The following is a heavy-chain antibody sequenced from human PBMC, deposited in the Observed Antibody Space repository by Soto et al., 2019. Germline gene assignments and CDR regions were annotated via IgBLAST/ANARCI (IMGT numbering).Heavy chain of an antibody. J-gene: IGHJ4*02. D-gene: IGHD2-21*02. CDR3: AKDPPAYCGRDCHSRWLDV. CDR1: GFNFMNYG. Sequence: RGSLRLSCAASGFNFMNYGMYWLRQAPCKGLEWVALILYDGGEKYNEDSGKGRFTISRDNSKNTLYLQMNNLTVEDTAIYYCAKDPPAYCGRDCHSRWLDVWGQGTLVTVSS. V-gene: IGHV3-33*06. CDR2: ILYDGGEK.